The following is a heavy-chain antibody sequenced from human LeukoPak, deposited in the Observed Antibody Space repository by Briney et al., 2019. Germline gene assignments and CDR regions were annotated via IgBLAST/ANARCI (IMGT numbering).Heavy chain of an antibody. CDR1: GYTFTSYD. V-gene: IGHV1-8*03. D-gene: IGHD6-13*01. CDR2: MNPNSGNT. CDR3: ARDLWQHYFDY. Sequence: ASVKVSCKASGYTFTSYDINWVRQATGQGLEWMGWMNPNSGNTGYAQKFQGRVTITRNTSISTAYMELSSLRSEDTAVYYCARDLWQHYFDYWGQGTLVTVSS. J-gene: IGHJ4*02.